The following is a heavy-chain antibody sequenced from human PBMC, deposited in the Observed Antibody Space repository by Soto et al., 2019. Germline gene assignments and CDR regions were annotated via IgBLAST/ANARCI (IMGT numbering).Heavy chain of an antibody. Sequence: ESGGGLVQPGGSLRLSCAASGFTVSSSSMTWVRQAPGKGLEWVSFIYAGGSTYYSDSVKGRFTISRDNSKHSLYLQMNSLRAEDTAMYYCARTGSGGFYNYMDVWGTGTTVTVSS. J-gene: IGHJ6*03. D-gene: IGHD3-10*01. CDR1: GFTVSSSS. CDR2: IYAGGST. CDR3: ARTGSGGFYNYMDV. V-gene: IGHV3-66*01.